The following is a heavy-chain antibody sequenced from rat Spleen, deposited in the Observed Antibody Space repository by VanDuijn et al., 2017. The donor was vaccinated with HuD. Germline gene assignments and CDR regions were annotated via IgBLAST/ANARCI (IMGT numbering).Heavy chain of an antibody. V-gene: IGHV5-22*01. CDR3: ARQQFINYGSYGWIAY. CDR2: ISYEGSST. D-gene: IGHD1-3*01. J-gene: IGHJ3*01. CDR1: GFTFSNYY. Sequence: EVQLVESGGGLVQPGRSMKLSCAASGFTFSNYYMAWVRQAPTKGLEWVASISYEGSSTYYGDSVKGRFTISRDNAKSTLYLQMDRLRSEDTATYYCARQQFINYGSYGWIAYWGQGTLVTVSS.